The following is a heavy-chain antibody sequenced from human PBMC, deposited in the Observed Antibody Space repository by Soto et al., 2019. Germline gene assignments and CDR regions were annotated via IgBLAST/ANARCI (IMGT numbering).Heavy chain of an antibody. CDR2: INPNSGGT. V-gene: IGHV1-2*02. CDR1: GYTFTGYY. Sequence: ASVKVSCKASGYTFTGYYVHWVRQAPGQGLEWMGWINPNSGGTTYAQHFQGRVTMTRDTSINTAYMELSSLTSNDTAMYYCASGRRDDYWGQGTLGTVSS. CDR3: ASGRRDDY. J-gene: IGHJ4*01.